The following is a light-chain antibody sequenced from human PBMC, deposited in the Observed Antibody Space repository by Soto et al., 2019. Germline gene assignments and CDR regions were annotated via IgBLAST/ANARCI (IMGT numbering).Light chain of an antibody. CDR2: DAS. J-gene: IGKJ4*01. CDR1: QSISDY. CDR3: QQRSDWASA. V-gene: IGKV3-11*01. Sequence: IVLTQSPDTLSLSPGETATLSCRASQSISDYLAWYQQKPGQAPRLLLYDASNRATGIPGRFSGSGSGTDFSLTISSLEAEDFEIYYCQQRSDWASAFGGGTRVEI.